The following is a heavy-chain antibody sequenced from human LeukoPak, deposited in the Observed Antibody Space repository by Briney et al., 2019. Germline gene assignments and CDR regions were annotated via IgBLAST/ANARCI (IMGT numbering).Heavy chain of an antibody. Sequence: SGGSLRLSCAASGFTFSSNATSWVRQAPGKGLEWVSAVSVSADSTYYADSVKGRFTISRDNSRNMVYLQMNSLRAEDTAVYYCAKASPYYDILTGYYYYFDYWGQGTLVTVSS. CDR1: GFTFSSNA. CDR2: VSVSADST. CDR3: AKASPYYDILTGYYYYFDY. D-gene: IGHD3-9*01. J-gene: IGHJ4*02. V-gene: IGHV3-23*01.